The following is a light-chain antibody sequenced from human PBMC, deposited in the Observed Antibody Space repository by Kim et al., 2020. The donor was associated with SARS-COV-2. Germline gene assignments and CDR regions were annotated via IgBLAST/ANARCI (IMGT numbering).Light chain of an antibody. CDR1: QSVSSSY. CDR2: GAS. V-gene: IGKV3-20*01. J-gene: IGKJ2*02. Sequence: EIVLTQSPGTLSLSPGERATLSCRASQSVSSSYLAWYQQRPGQAPRLLIYGASSRATGIPDRFSGSVSGTDFTLTLSRLEPEDFAVYYCQQYGSSPSTFGQGTKLEI. CDR3: QQYGSSPST.